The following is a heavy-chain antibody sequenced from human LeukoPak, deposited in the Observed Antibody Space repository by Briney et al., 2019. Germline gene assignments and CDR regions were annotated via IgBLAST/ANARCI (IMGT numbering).Heavy chain of an antibody. CDR3: ARTIASATLAS. Sequence: GGSLRLSCAASGFTFTGYWMNWVRQAPGKGLVWVSHINIDGSSTNYADSVKGRFTISRDNAKNTLYLQMNSLRAEDTAVYYCARTIASATLASWGQGTLVTVSS. D-gene: IGHD6-13*01. CDR1: GFTFTGYW. V-gene: IGHV3-74*01. CDR2: INIDGSST. J-gene: IGHJ4*02.